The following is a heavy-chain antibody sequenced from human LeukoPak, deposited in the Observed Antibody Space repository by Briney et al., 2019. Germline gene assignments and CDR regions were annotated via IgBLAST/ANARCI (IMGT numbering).Heavy chain of an antibody. D-gene: IGHD2-2*01. CDR3: ARNEYATGWFDH. Sequence: ASVKVSCKASGYTFTSFDINWVRQATGQGLEWLGWMTPNSGQTGYAQKFQGRVTLTMDTSTSTAYMELSSLTSEDTAVYYCARNEYATGWFDHWGQGTVVTVSS. J-gene: IGHJ5*02. CDR2: MTPNSGQT. V-gene: IGHV1-8*01. CDR1: GYTFTSFD.